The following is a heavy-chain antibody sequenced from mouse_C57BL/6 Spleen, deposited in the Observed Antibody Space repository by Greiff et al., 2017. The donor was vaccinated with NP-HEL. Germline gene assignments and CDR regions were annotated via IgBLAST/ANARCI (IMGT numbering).Heavy chain of an antibody. D-gene: IGHD1-1*01. CDR1: GYSFTDYY. V-gene: IGHV1-43*01. J-gene: IGHJ2*01. CDR3: ARRYYGSSFDY. CDR2: INPSTGGT. Sequence: VQLQQSGPELVKPGASVKISCKASGYSFTDYYMHWVKQSSEKSLEWIGEINPSTGGTSYNQKFKGKATLTVDKSSSTAYMQLKSLTSEDSAVYYCARRYYGSSFDYWGQGTTLTVSS.